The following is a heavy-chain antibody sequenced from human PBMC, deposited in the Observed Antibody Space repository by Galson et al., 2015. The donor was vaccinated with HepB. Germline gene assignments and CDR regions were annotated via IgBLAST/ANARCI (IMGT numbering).Heavy chain of an antibody. V-gene: IGHV1-18*01. CDR3: ARDQDCSSTSCFRGFDP. D-gene: IGHD2-2*01. CDR2: ISAYNGNT. Sequence: SVKASCKASGYTFTSYGISWVRQAPGQGLEWMGWISAYNGNTNYAQKLQGRVTMTTDTSTSTAYMELRSLRSDDTAVYYCARDQDCSSTSCFRGFDPWGQGTLVTVSS. CDR1: GYTFTSYG. J-gene: IGHJ5*02.